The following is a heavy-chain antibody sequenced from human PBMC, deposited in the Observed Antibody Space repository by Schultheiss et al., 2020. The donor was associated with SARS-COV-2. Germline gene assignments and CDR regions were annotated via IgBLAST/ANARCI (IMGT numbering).Heavy chain of an antibody. CDR3: VKESIVVVPASFDY. CDR1: SFTFSAYA. CDR2: ISGSGSTA. Sequence: GESLKISCAPSSFTFSAYAMTWVRQAPGKGLEWVSTISGSGSTAYYADSVKGRFTISRDNSKNTLYLQMSSLRAEDTAVYYCVKESIVVVPASFDYWGQGTLVTVSS. V-gene: IGHV3-23*01. J-gene: IGHJ4*02. D-gene: IGHD2-2*01.